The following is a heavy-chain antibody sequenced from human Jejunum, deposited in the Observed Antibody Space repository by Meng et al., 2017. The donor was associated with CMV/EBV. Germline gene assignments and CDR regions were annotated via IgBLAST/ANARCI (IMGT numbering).Heavy chain of an antibody. CDR3: ARDSPSDPNPDH. CDR2: INSGTTM. CDR1: VFTFSDYE. Sequence: AASVFTFSDYEMNWVRQAPGKGLEWVSYINSGTTMYYADSVKGRFTISRDNAKNSLYLQMNSLRAEDTAIYYCARDSPSDPNPDHWGQGTLVTVSS. J-gene: IGHJ4*02. V-gene: IGHV3-48*03.